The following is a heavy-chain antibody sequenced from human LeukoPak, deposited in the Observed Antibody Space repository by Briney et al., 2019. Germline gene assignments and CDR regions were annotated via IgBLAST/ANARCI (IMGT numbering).Heavy chain of an antibody. Sequence: SETLSLTCTVSGGSISSYHWSWIRQPAGKGLEWIGQIHTSGSTNYNPPLKSRVTMSIDTTEDQVSLTIRSVPAADTAFYYCARRDISSGWSFDYWGQGTLVTVSS. CDR3: ARRDISSGWSFDY. D-gene: IGHD6-19*01. V-gene: IGHV4-4*07. CDR1: GGSISSYH. J-gene: IGHJ4*02. CDR2: IHTSGST.